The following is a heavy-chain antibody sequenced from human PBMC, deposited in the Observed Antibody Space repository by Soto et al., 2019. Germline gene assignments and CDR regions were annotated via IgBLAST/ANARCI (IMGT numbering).Heavy chain of an antibody. CDR1: GFTFSDYY. D-gene: IGHD4-17*01. CDR3: ARNGGDYGDYRYYFDY. CDR2: ISSSGSTI. Sequence: GGSLRLSCAASGFTFSDYYMSWIRQAPGKGLEWVSYISSSGSTIYYADSVKGRFTISRDNAKNSLYLQMNSLRAEETAVYYCARNGGDYGDYRYYFDYWGQGTLVTVSS. V-gene: IGHV3-11*01. J-gene: IGHJ4*02.